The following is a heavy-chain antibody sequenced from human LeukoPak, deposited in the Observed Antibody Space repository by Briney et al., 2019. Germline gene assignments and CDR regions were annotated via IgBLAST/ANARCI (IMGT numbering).Heavy chain of an antibody. CDR2: INGDGSYT. CDR1: GFTFSGYW. J-gene: IGHJ4*02. V-gene: IGHV3-74*01. D-gene: IGHD4/OR15-4a*01. Sequence: GGSLRLSCATSGFTFSGYWMHWVRQAPGKGLVWLSLINGDGSYTIYADSVKGRFTISRDNAKNTLYLQMDSLRAEDTAVYYCARDGVQTTPFDYWGQGTLVTVS. CDR3: ARDGVQTTPFDY.